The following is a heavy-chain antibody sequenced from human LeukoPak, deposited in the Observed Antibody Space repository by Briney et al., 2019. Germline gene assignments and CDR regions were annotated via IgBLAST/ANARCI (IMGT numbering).Heavy chain of an antibody. CDR3: ARQGDGYNLYYFDY. J-gene: IGHJ4*02. D-gene: IGHD5-24*01. Sequence: SETLSLTCTVSGGSISSYYWSWIRQPPGKGLEWIGYIHYSGSTNYNPSLKSRVTISVDTSKNQFSLKLSSVTAADTAVYYCARQGDGYNLYYFDYWGQGTLVTVSS. CDR1: GGSISSYY. V-gene: IGHV4-59*08. CDR2: IHYSGST.